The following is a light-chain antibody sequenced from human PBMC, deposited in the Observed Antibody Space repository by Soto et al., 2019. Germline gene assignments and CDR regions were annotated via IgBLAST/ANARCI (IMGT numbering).Light chain of an antibody. CDR3: MQGTRWPWT. Sequence: DVVMTQSPLSLPVTLGQPASISCRSSQSLIHSDGNTYLNWFQQRPGQSPRRLIYEVSDRDSGVPDRFSGSWSGTDFTLKISRVEAEDVGVYYCMQGTRWPWTFGQGTEVEIK. V-gene: IGKV2-30*02. CDR2: EVS. CDR1: QSLIHSDGNTY. J-gene: IGKJ1*01.